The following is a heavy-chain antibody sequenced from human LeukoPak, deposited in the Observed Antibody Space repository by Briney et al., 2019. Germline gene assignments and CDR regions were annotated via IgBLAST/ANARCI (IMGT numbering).Heavy chain of an antibody. Sequence: GGSLRLSCAASGFTFSSYGMHWVRQAPGKGLEWVALVWYDGSNKYYADSVKGRLTISRDNSKNTLYLQMNSLRAEDTAVYYCAREGPRGNSQFDYWGQGTLVTVSS. V-gene: IGHV3-33*01. CDR3: AREGPRGNSQFDY. D-gene: IGHD2/OR15-2a*01. J-gene: IGHJ4*02. CDR2: VWYDGSNK. CDR1: GFTFSSYG.